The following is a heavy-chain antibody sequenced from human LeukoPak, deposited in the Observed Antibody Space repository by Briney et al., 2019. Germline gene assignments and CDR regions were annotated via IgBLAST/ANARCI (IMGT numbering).Heavy chain of an antibody. J-gene: IGHJ4*02. V-gene: IGHV4-34*01. CDR2: INHSGST. CDR3: ARLSVRSGYPIDY. Sequence: SETLSLTCAVYGGSFSGYYWGWIRQPPGKGLEWIGEINHSGSTNYNPSLKSRVTISVDTSKNQFSLKLSSVTAADTAVYYCARLSVRSGYPIDYWGQGTLVTVSS. D-gene: IGHD3-22*01. CDR1: GGSFSGYY.